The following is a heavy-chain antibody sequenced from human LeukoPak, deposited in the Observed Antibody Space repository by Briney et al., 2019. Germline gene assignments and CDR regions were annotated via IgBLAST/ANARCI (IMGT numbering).Heavy chain of an antibody. J-gene: IGHJ4*02. V-gene: IGHV3-53*01. D-gene: IGHD3-22*01. CDR1: GFTVSRNY. CDR3: ARDAYYDSSGYYHYD. CDR2: IHSGGST. Sequence: GGSLRLSCAVSGFTVSRNYMSWVRQAPGKGLEWVSIIHSGGSTHYADSVKGRFTISRDNSKNTLYLQMDSLRVADTAVYYCARDAYYDSSGYYHYDWGQGTVVSV.